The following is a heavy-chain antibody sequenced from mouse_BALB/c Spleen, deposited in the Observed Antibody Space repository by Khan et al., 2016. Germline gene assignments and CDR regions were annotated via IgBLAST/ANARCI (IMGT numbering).Heavy chain of an antibody. V-gene: IGHV1S135*01. CDR1: GYSFTGYN. CDR2: IDPYYGDT. CDR3: ARGGHYYGSNYAMVY. D-gene: IGHD1-2*01. J-gene: IGHJ4*01. Sequence: VQLQQSGPELEKPGASVKISCKASGYSFTGYNMNWVKQIIGKSLEWIGNIDPYYGDTTYNQKFKGKATLTVDKSSSTAYIHLRNLTSEDSAVFYCARGGHYYGSNYAMVYWGQGTSVTVSS.